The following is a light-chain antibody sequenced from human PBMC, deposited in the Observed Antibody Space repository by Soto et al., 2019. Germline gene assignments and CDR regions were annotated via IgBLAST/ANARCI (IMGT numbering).Light chain of an antibody. CDR3: QQRYSTPPS. J-gene: IGKJ2*01. V-gene: IGKV1-39*01. CDR2: AAS. CDR1: QSISSY. Sequence: DLQMTQSPSSLSASVGDRVTITCRASQSISSYLNWYQQKPGKAPKLLIYAASSLQSGVPSRFSGSGSATDFTLTISSLQPEDFATYYCQQRYSTPPSFGQGTKLEIK.